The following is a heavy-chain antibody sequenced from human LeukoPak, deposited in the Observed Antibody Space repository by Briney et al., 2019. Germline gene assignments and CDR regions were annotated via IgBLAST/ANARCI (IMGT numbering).Heavy chain of an antibody. V-gene: IGHV4-4*07. CDR2: IYSSGST. Sequence: SGTLSLTCTASGGSISSYYWNWIRQPPGKGLEWIGRIYSSGSTNYNPSLKSRVPMSVDTSKNQFSLKLSSVTAADTAVYYCARDPSSFGGRFDPWGQGTLVAVSS. J-gene: IGHJ5*02. CDR1: GGSISSYY. CDR3: ARDPSSFGGRFDP. D-gene: IGHD3-10*01.